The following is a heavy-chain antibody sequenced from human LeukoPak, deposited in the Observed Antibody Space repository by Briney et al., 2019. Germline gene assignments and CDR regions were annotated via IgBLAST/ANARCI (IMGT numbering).Heavy chain of an antibody. V-gene: IGHV1-2*02. CDR1: GYTFTGYY. J-gene: IGHJ4*02. Sequence: GASVKVSCKASGYTFTGYYMHWVRQAPGQGLEWMGWINPNSGGTNYAQKFQGRATITRNTSLSTAYMELSSLKSDDTAVYYCANLLTYSSGWFLYWGQGTLVTVSS. CDR3: ANLLTYSSGWFLY. D-gene: IGHD6-19*01. CDR2: INPNSGGT.